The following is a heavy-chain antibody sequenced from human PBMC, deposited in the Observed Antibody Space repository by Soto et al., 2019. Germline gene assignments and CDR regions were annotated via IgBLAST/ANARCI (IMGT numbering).Heavy chain of an antibody. CDR2: IIPIFGTA. D-gene: IGHD2-15*01. CDR1: GGTFSSYA. V-gene: IGHV1-69*01. CDR3: ARQDIVVVVAATLHYYYGMDV. Sequence: QVQLVQSGAEVKKPGSSVKVSCKASGGTFSSYAISWVRQAPGQGPEWMGGIIPIFGTANYAQKFQGRVTITADESTSTAYMELSSLRSEDTAVYYCARQDIVVVVAATLHYYYGMDVWGQGTTVTVSS. J-gene: IGHJ6*02.